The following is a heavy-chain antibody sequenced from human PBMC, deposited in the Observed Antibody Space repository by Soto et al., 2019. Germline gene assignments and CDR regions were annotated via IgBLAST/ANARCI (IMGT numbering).Heavy chain of an antibody. CDR1: GFTFSSYA. CDR2: ISSSGGSA. V-gene: IGHV3-23*01. Sequence: GGSLRLSCGASGFTFSSYAMSWVRQAPGKGLEWVSAISSSGGSADYADSVKGRFTISRDNSKNTLDLQMNSLRAEDTAVYYCAKDARSGWNFDYWGQGTLVTVSS. J-gene: IGHJ4*02. CDR3: AKDARSGWNFDY. D-gene: IGHD6-19*01.